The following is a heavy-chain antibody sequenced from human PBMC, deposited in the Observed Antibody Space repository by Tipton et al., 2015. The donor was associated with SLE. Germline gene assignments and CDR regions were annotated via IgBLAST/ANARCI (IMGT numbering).Heavy chain of an antibody. CDR1: GFTFSSYG. J-gene: IGHJ4*02. V-gene: IGHV3-30*18. Sequence: SLRLSCAASGFTFSSYGMHWVRQAPGKGLEWVAVISYDGSNKYYADSVKGRFTISRDNSKNTLYLQMNSLRAEDTAVYYCAKDTLWTVAAVGRGGDFDYWGQGTLVTVSS. CDR2: ISYDGSNK. D-gene: IGHD6-13*01. CDR3: AKDTLWTVAAVGRGGDFDY.